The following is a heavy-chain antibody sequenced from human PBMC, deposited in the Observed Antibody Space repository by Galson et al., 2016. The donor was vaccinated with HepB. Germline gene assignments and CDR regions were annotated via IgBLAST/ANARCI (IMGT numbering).Heavy chain of an antibody. CDR3: ARDEGAGTFVIDH. D-gene: IGHD6-19*01. CDR1: GYTFTDYY. V-gene: IGHV1-2*02. CDR2: INPNSGGT. J-gene: IGHJ4*02. Sequence: SVKVSCKASGYTFTDYYLHWVRQAPGQGLDWLGWINPNSGGTNYAQKFQGRVTMTRDTSISTAYMELTSLRGNDTAVYFCARDEGAGTFVIDHWGQGTPVTVSS.